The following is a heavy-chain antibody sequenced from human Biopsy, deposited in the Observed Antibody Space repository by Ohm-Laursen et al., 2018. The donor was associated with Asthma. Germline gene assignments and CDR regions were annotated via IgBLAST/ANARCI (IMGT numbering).Heavy chain of an antibody. V-gene: IGHV3-33*08. CDR2: ITTDDVHK. CDR3: ARGEDPRPVADHLDI. D-gene: IGHD6-6*01. J-gene: IGHJ4*02. CDR1: GFAFNRFD. Sequence: SLRLSCTASGFAFNRFDMHWVRQAPGEGLEWLALITTDDVHKYNGESVRGRFSISRDNSKRTVYLHMAGLTVADTAVYFCARGEDPRPVADHLDIWGQGARVIVSP.